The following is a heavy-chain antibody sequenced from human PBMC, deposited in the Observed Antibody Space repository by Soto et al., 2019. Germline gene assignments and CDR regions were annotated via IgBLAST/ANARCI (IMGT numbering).Heavy chain of an antibody. CDR1: GFIFGSYA. D-gene: IGHD4-17*01. CDR3: AKFWRGDYVGLDY. V-gene: IGHV3-23*01. CDR2: ISGSGGSR. J-gene: IGHJ4*02. Sequence: GGSLRLSCAASGFIFGSYAMSWVRQALGKGLEWVSAISGSGGSRYYADFVKGRVTISGDNSKETLYLAMESLRAEDTAVYDCAKFWRGDYVGLDYWGQGTLVTVSS.